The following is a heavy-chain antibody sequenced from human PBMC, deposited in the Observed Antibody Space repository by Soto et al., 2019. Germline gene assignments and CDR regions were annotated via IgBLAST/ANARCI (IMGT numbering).Heavy chain of an antibody. Sequence: PSETLSLTCTVSRGSINSYYWSWFRQPPGKGLEWIGYIYYSGSTNYNPSLKSRVTISVDTSKNQFSLKLSSVTAADTAVYYCARHTSSGWYDYWGQGTLVTVSS. CDR2: IYYSGST. CDR3: ARHTSSGWYDY. J-gene: IGHJ4*02. CDR1: RGSINSYY. V-gene: IGHV4-59*08. D-gene: IGHD6-19*01.